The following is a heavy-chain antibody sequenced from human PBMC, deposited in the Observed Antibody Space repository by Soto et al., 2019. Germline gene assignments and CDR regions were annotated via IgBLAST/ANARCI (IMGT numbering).Heavy chain of an antibody. J-gene: IGHJ4*02. Sequence: GGSLRLSCAASGFTFSSYSMNWVRQAPGKGLEWVSSISSSSSYIYYAGSVKGRFTISRDNAKNSLYLQMNSLRAEDTAVYYCARGTDYSPQDYWGQGTLVTVSS. CDR2: ISSSSSYI. CDR3: ARGTDYSPQDY. V-gene: IGHV3-21*01. CDR1: GFTFSSYS. D-gene: IGHD6-13*01.